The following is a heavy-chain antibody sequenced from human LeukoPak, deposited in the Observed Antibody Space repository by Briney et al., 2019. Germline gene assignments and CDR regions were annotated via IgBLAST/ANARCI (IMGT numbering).Heavy chain of an antibody. D-gene: IGHD6-19*01. J-gene: IGHJ4*02. CDR1: GFTLSSYA. Sequence: GGSLRLSCAASGFTLSSYAMHWVRQAPGKGLEWVAVISYDGSNKYYADSVKGRFTISRDNSKNTLYLQMNSLRSEDTAVYYCARDKGGIAVAAWAFDYWGQGTLVTVSS. CDR2: ISYDGSNK. V-gene: IGHV3-30-3*01. CDR3: ARDKGGIAVAAWAFDY.